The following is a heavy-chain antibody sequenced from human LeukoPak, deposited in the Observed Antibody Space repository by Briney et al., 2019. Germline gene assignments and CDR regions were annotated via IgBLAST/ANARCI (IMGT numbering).Heavy chain of an antibody. J-gene: IGHJ4*02. D-gene: IGHD6-19*01. CDR3: AKDARRYSGWYFFDH. CDR1: GFTFSNLA. V-gene: IGHV3-23*01. Sequence: PGGSLRLSCVASGFTFSNLAMGWVRQAPGKGLEGVSVISDSGGTTYYADSVKGRFTISRNNSRNTLYLQMNRLRADDTAIYYCAKDARRYSGWYFFDHWGQGTLVTVSS. CDR2: ISDSGGTT.